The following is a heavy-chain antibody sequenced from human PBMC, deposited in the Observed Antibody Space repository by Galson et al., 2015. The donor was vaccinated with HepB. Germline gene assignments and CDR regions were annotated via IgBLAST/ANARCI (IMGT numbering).Heavy chain of an antibody. CDR1: GFRFSSYG. D-gene: IGHD2-15*01. V-gene: IGHV3-30*18. CDR3: AKDRSLGYCSGTSCYFDY. CDR2: ISYDGSNN. Sequence: SLRLSCAVSGFRFSSYGMHWVRQAPGKGLEWVAVISYDGSNNYSADSVKGRLTISRDNSKNTLYLQINSLTPEDTAVYYCAKDRSLGYCSGTSCYFDYWGRGTLVTVSS. J-gene: IGHJ4*02.